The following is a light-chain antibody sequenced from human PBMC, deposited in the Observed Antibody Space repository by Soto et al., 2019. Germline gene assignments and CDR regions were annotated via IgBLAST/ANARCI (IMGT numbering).Light chain of an antibody. V-gene: IGKV3-20*01. CDR1: QSVSSSY. CDR2: GAS. CDR3: QQYGRSPWT. J-gene: IGKJ1*01. Sequence: EIVLTQSPGTLSLSPGDRATLSCRASQSVSSSYLAWYQQKPGQAPGLLIYGASGRATGIPDRFSGSGSGTDFTLTISRLEPEDCAVYYCQQYGRSPWTFGQGTKVEVK.